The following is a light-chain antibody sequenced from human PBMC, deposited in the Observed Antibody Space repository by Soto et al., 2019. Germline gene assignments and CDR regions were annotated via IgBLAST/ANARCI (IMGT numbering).Light chain of an antibody. J-gene: IGLJ1*01. CDR1: SSDVGGYNE. V-gene: IGLV2-11*01. CDR3: CSYAGSYVFV. CDR2: DVS. Sequence: QSALTQPRSVSGSPGQSVSISCTGASSDVGGYNEVSWYQQNPGKDPKLMIYDVSKRPSGVPDRFSGSKSGNTASLTISGLQAEDEADYYCCSYAGSYVFVFGTGTKVTVL.